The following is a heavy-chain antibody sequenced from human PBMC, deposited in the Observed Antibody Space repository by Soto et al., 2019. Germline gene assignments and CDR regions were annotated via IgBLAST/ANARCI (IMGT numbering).Heavy chain of an antibody. CDR3: AKSIAAEVTGAFDI. Sequence: XGSLRLSCAASGFTFSSYGMHWVRQAPGKGLEWVAVISYDGSNKYYADSVKGRFTISRDNSKNTLYLQMNSLRAEDTAVYYCAKSIAAEVTGAFDIWGQGTMVTVSS. D-gene: IGHD6-6*01. CDR1: GFTFSSYG. CDR2: ISYDGSNK. J-gene: IGHJ3*02. V-gene: IGHV3-30*18.